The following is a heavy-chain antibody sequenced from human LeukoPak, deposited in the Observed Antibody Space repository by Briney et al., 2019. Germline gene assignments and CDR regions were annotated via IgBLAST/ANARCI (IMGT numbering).Heavy chain of an antibody. CDR2: IKQDGSEK. D-gene: IGHD3-3*01. CDR3: ARDRNSDFWSGYYTNYFDY. V-gene: IGHV3-7*01. Sequence: GGSLRLSCAASGFTFDDYAMHWVRQAPGKGLEWVANIKQDGSEKDYVDSVKGRFTISRDNAKNSLYLQMNSLRAEDTAVYFCARDRNSDFWSGYYTNYFDYWGQGTLVTVSS. J-gene: IGHJ4*02. CDR1: GFTFDDYA.